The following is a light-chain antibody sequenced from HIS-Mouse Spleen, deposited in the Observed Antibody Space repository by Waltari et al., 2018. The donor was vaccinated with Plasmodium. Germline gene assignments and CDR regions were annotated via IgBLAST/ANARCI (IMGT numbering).Light chain of an antibody. CDR1: QSVSSN. CDR3: QQYNNWPPYT. Sequence: QPQATLSVSPGERATPSCRASQSVSSNLAWYQQKPGQAPRLLIYGASTRATGIPARFSGSGSGTEFTLTISSMQSEDFAVYYCQQYNNWPPYTFGQGTKLEIK. J-gene: IGKJ2*01. CDR2: GAS. V-gene: IGKV3-15*01.